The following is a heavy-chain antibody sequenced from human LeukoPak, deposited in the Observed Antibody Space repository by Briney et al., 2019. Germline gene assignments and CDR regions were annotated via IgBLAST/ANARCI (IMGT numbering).Heavy chain of an antibody. V-gene: IGHV3-43*02. J-gene: IGHJ5*02. CDR3: AKGVRSGTYYNCFDP. CDR2: ISGDGDNT. CDR1: GFTLDDYA. D-gene: IGHD1-26*01. Sequence: QPGGFLRLSCVASGFTLDDYALHWVRQAPGKGLEWISLISGDGDNTYYADSVKGRFTISRDNSKNSLYLQMSSLRAEDTALYYCAKGVRSGTYYNCFDPWGQGTLVTVSS.